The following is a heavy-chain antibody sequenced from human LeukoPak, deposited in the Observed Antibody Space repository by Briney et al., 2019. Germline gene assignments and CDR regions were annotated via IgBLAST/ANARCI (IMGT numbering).Heavy chain of an antibody. CDR3: APRQQWLLAYDI. J-gene: IGHJ3*02. V-gene: IGHV4-4*07. D-gene: IGHD6-19*01. Sequence: TSETLSLTCTVSGGSISSYYWSWIRQPAGKGLEWIGRIYTSGSTYYNPSLKSRVTISVDTSKNQFSLKLSSVTAADTAVYYCAPRQQWLLAYDIWGQGTMVTVSS. CDR2: IYTSGST. CDR1: GGSISSYY.